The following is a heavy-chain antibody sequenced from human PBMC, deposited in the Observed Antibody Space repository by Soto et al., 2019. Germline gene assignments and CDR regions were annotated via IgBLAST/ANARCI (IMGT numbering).Heavy chain of an antibody. CDR1: GCTFSSYA. CDR3: AKSAASGNSYHSYYYGMDV. J-gene: IGHJ6*02. V-gene: IGHV3-30-3*02. D-gene: IGHD5-18*01. CDR2: LSSDGNNE. Sequence: GGSMRLSSAAAGCTFSSYAFHWVRQAPGKGLEWVAFLSSDGNNEYYADSVKGRFTISRDGSKNTLYVQMNGLRAEDTAVYYCAKSAASGNSYHSYYYGMDVWGQGTTVTVSS.